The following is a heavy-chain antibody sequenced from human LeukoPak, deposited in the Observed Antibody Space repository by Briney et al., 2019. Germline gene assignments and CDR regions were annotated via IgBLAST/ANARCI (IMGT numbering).Heavy chain of an antibody. Sequence: PSETLSLTCSVSGYSFSSGYYWGWIRQPPGKGLEWIGSIYDSGSTYYNPSLKSRVTISVDTSKNQFSLKLSSVTAADTAVYYCARLAYYDFWSGAQGRFDPWGQGTLVTVSS. V-gene: IGHV4-38-2*01. D-gene: IGHD3-3*01. CDR1: GYSFSSGYY. J-gene: IGHJ5*02. CDR2: IYDSGST. CDR3: ARLAYYDFWSGAQGRFDP.